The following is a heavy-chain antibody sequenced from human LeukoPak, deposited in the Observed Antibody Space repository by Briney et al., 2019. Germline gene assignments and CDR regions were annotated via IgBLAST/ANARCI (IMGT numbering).Heavy chain of an antibody. CDR2: IYPGDFDT. V-gene: IGHV5-51*01. J-gene: IGHJ6*02. CDR3: ARLKDGYFYGMDV. Sequence: GESLKISCKGSGYSFTSYWIGWVRQMPGKGLGGMGIIYPGDFDTRYSPSFQGQVTISADKSTSTAYLQWSSLKASDTAMYYCARLKDGYFYGMDVWGQGTTVTVSS. CDR1: GYSFTSYW. D-gene: IGHD3-9*01.